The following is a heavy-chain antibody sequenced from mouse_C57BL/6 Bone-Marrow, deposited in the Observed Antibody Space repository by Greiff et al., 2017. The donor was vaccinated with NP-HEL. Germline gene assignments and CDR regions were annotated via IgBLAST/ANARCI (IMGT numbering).Heavy chain of an antibody. CDR2: IWGDGST. D-gene: IGHD2-1*01. V-gene: IGHV2-3*01. J-gene: IGHJ3*01. CDR1: GFSLTSYG. CDR3: AKPRGNYWFAY. Sequence: VQLQESGPGLVAPSQSLSITCTVSGFSLTSYGVSWVRQPPGKGLEWLGVIWGDGSTNYHSALISRLSISKDNSKSQVFLKLNSLQTDDTATYYCAKPRGNYWFAYWGQGTLVTVSA.